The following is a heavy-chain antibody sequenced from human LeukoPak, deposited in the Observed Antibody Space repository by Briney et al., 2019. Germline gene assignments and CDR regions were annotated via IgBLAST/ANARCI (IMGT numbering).Heavy chain of an antibody. D-gene: IGHD6-19*01. CDR3: AKRYSSGWYYPDY. Sequence: PGRSLRLSCAASGFTFNSYGMHWVRQAPGKGLEWVAVISCDETDKYYADSVKGRFTVSRDNSKNTLYLQMNSLRAEDTAVYYCAKRYSSGWYYPDYWGQGTLVTVSS. V-gene: IGHV3-30*18. CDR2: ISCDETDK. J-gene: IGHJ4*02. CDR1: GFTFNSYG.